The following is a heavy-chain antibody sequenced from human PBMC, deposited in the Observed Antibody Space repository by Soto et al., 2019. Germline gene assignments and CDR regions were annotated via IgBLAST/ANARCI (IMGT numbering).Heavy chain of an antibody. CDR2: ISYDGSNK. CDR3: HYFDY. Sequence: QVQLVESGGGVVQPGRSLRLSCAASGFTFSSYAMHWVRQAPGKGLEWVAVISYDGSNKYYADSVKGRFTISRDNSKNTLYLQMNSLRAEDTAVYYCHYFDYWGQGTLVTVSS. J-gene: IGHJ4*02. V-gene: IGHV3-30-3*01. CDR1: GFTFSSYA.